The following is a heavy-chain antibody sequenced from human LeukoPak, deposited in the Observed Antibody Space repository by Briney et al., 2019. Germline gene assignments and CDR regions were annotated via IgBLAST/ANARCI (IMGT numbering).Heavy chain of an antibody. D-gene: IGHD3-22*01. J-gene: IGHJ4*02. V-gene: IGHV4-59*01. Sequence: SETLSLTCTVSGGSIRTYPWTWVRQSPGKGLQWLGYIYYTGSTSYNPSLKSRVTISLGTSTNQFSLRLTSVTAADTAVYYCAGARPAYYDSSGYYYLWGQGTLVTVSS. CDR2: IYYTGST. CDR3: AGARPAYYDSSGYYYL. CDR1: GGSIRTYP.